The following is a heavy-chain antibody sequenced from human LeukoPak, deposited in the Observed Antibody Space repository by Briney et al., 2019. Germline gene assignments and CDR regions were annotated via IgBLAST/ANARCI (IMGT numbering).Heavy chain of an antibody. CDR1: GYTFTSYD. Sequence: ASVKVSCKASGYTFTSYDINWVRQATGQGLEWMGIINPSGGSTSYAQKFQGRVTMTRDTSTSTVYMELSSLRSEDTAVYYCARERVRPIAVSSYFDYWGQGTLVTVSS. J-gene: IGHJ4*02. V-gene: IGHV1-46*01. D-gene: IGHD6-19*01. CDR2: INPSGGST. CDR3: ARERVRPIAVSSYFDY.